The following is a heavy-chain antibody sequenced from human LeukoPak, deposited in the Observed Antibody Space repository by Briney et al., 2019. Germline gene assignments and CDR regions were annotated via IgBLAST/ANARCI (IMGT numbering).Heavy chain of an antibody. CDR3: ARIHGSGTYYNPQNWFDP. V-gene: IGHV4-39*07. J-gene: IGHJ5*02. CDR1: GGSISLSYYY. CDR2: IHHTGNT. Sequence: SETLSLTCSVSGGSISLSYYYWGWIRQPPGKGLEWIGSIHHTGNTYYNPSLKSRITISVDTSMNQFSLKLHFVTAADTAVYHCARIHGSGTYYNPQNWFDPWGQGALVTVST. D-gene: IGHD3-10*01.